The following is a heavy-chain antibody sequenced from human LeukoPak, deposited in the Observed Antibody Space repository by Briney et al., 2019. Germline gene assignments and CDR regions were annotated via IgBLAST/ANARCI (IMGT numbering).Heavy chain of an antibody. V-gene: IGHV3-53*01. CDR2: IYSGGST. Sequence: GGSLRLSWAASGFSVSTNYMSWVRQAPGKGLEWVSVIYSGGSTYYADSVKGRFSISRDNSKNTLYLQMNSLRAEDTAVYYCARGPAPGYCSGGSCPGVFDYWGQGTLVTVSS. CDR1: GFSVSTNY. D-gene: IGHD2-15*01. J-gene: IGHJ4*02. CDR3: ARGPAPGYCSGGSCPGVFDY.